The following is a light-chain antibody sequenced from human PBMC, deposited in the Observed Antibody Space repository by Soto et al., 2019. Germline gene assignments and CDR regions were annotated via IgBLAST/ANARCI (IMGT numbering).Light chain of an antibody. CDR2: AAS. CDR1: QSISSY. V-gene: IGKV1-39*01. J-gene: IGKJ5*01. Sequence: DIQMTQSPSSLSASLGDRVTITCRASQSISSYLNWYQQKPGKAPNLLIYAASSLQSGVPSRFSGSGSGTDVTLTISSLQPEDFATYYCQQSYSTPITFGQGTRLEI. CDR3: QQSYSTPIT.